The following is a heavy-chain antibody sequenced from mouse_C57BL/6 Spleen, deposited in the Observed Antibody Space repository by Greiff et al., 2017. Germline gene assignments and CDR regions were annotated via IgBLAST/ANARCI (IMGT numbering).Heavy chain of an antibody. J-gene: IGHJ1*03. CDR1: GYSIPSGYY. CDR3: ARAYGSSYEEGWYFYV. D-gene: IGHD1-1*01. Sequence: ESGPGLVKPSQSLSLTCSVTGYSIPSGYYWNWIRQFPGNKLEWMGYISYDGSTNYNPSLKNRISITRDISKIPFFLKLNSVTTEDTATYYCARAYGSSYEEGWYFYVWGTGTTVTVSS. V-gene: IGHV3-6*01. CDR2: ISYDGST.